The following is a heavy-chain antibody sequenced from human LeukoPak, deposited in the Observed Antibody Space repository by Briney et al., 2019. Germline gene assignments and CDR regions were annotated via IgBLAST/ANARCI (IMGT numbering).Heavy chain of an antibody. J-gene: IGHJ4*02. Sequence: GGSLRLSCAASGFTLSGYAMAWVRQASGKGLEWVSTFSGSTGNTHYADSVEGRFTIFRDSSKNTLYLQMGSLRAEDTAVYYCAKLQPRDGYNYDYFDFWGQGMLVTVSS. V-gene: IGHV3-23*01. CDR1: GFTLSGYA. CDR2: FSGSTGNT. D-gene: IGHD5-24*01. CDR3: AKLQPRDGYNYDYFDF.